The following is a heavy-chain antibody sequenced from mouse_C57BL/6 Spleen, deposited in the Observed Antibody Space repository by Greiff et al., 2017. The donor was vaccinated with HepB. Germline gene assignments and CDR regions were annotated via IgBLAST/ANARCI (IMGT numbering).Heavy chain of an antibody. CDR2: IYPGGGYT. V-gene: IGHV1-63*01. D-gene: IGHD2-5*01. CDR3: ARGDSNFSMDH. CDR1: GYTFTNYW. J-gene: IGHJ4*01. Sequence: QVQLQQSGAELVRPGTSVKMSCKASGYTFTNYWIGWAKQRPGHGLEWIGDIYPGGGYTNYNEKFKGKATLTADKSSSTAYMQFSSLTSEDSAIYYCARGDSNFSMDHWGQGTSVTVSS.